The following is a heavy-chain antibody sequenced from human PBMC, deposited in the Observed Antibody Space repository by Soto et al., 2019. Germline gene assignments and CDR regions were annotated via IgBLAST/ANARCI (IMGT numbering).Heavy chain of an antibody. V-gene: IGHV4-31*03. CDR3: ARITLFLCFRATSDFDY. CDR2: IYYSGST. CDR1: GGSMSSGGYY. J-gene: IGHJ4*02. D-gene: IGHD3-10*02. Sequence: LSLACTVCGGSMSSGGYYGSWIRQHPGKGRAWIGYIYYSGSTYYNPSLKSRVTISVDTSKNQFSLKLSSVTAADTAVYYCARITLFLCFRATSDFDYRGQRTLVTVSA.